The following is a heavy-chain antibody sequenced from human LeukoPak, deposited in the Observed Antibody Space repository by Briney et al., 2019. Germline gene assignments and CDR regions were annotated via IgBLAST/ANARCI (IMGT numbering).Heavy chain of an antibody. D-gene: IGHD1-1*01. V-gene: IGHV3-23*01. Sequence: GGSLRLSCAASGFTFSSYAMSWVRQAPGKGLEWVSATSGSGGSTYYADSVKGRFTISRDNSKNTLYLQMNSLRAEDTAVYYCAKDMRPLGTLILYPFDYWGQGTLVTVSS. CDR1: GFTFSSYA. CDR2: TSGSGGST. CDR3: AKDMRPLGTLILYPFDY. J-gene: IGHJ4*02.